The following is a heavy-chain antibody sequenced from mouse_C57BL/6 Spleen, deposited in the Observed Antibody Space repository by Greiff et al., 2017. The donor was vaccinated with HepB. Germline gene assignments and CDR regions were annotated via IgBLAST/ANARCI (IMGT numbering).Heavy chain of an antibody. V-gene: IGHV1-55*01. CDR2: IYPGSGST. J-gene: IGHJ2*01. CDR3: ARYYYGRSFDY. CDR1: GYTFTSYW. Sequence: VQLVESGAELVKPGASVKMSCKASGYTFTSYWITWVKQRPGQGLEWIGDIYPGSGSTNYNEKFKSKATLTVDTSSSTAYMQLSSLTSEDSAVYYCARYYYGRSFDYWGQGTTLTVSS. D-gene: IGHD1-1*01.